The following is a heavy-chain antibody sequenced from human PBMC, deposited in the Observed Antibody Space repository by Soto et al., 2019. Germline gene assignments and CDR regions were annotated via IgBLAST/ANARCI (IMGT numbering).Heavy chain of an antibody. Sequence: GGSLRLSCAASGFTFNSYAMSWVRQAPGKGLEWVSIIGPSGGSTYYADSVKGRFTISRDNSKNTLYLQMNGLRAEDTAVYYCAKSAGPSTSVAAFFDFWGQGTLVTVSS. J-gene: IGHJ4*02. D-gene: IGHD6-19*01. CDR1: GFTFNSYA. CDR3: AKSAGPSTSVAAFFDF. CDR2: IGPSGGST. V-gene: IGHV3-23*01.